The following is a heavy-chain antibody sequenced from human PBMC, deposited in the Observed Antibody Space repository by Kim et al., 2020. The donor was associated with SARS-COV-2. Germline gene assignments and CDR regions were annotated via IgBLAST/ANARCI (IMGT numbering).Heavy chain of an antibody. V-gene: IGHV5-10-1*01. D-gene: IGHD5-12*01. CDR3: ARTELRGYSGFEDF. Sequence: YSPSFQGHVTISVDTSISTAYLEWSSLKASDTAMYYCARTELRGYSGFEDFWGQGTLVTVSS. J-gene: IGHJ4*02.